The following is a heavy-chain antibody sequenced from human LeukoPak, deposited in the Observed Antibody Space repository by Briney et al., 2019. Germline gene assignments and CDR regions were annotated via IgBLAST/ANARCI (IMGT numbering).Heavy chain of an antibody. CDR3: ARDKIVGATHFDY. V-gene: IGHV3-7*01. Sequence: PGGSLRLSCAASGFTFRNYWMSWVRQAPGKGLEWVANMKQDGSETYYVDSVKGRFTISRENAKNSLYLQMNSLRAEDTAVYYCARDKIVGATHFDYWGQGALVTVSS. J-gene: IGHJ4*02. CDR1: GFTFRNYW. CDR2: MKQDGSET. D-gene: IGHD1-26*01.